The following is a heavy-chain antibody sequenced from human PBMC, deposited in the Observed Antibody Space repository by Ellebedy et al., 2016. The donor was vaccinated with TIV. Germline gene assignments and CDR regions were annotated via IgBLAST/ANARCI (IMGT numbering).Heavy chain of an antibody. V-gene: IGHV4-39*07. D-gene: IGHD1-1*01. J-gene: IGHJ4*02. Sequence: MPGGSLRLSCTVSGGSISSSSYYWGWIRQPPGKGLDGIVSIYYSGSTYYNPSLKSRVTISVDTSKNQFSLKLSSVPAPDPAVYYCARGGGTGTPVNYWGQGTLVTVSS. CDR2: IYYSGST. CDR3: ARGGGTGTPVNY. CDR1: GGSISSSSYY.